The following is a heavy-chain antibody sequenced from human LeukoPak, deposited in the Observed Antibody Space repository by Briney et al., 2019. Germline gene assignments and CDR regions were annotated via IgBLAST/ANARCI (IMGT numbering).Heavy chain of an antibody. CDR2: IRSKAYGGTT. V-gene: IGHV3-49*03. J-gene: IGHJ4*02. Sequence: GGSLRLPCTASGFTFGDYAMSWFRQAPGKGLEWVGFIRSKAYGGTTEYAASVKGRFAISRDDSKSIAYLQMNSLKTEDTAVYYCTRTYYYDSSGYINFVYWGQGTLVTVSS. CDR1: GFTFGDYA. D-gene: IGHD3-22*01. CDR3: TRTYYYDSSGYINFVY.